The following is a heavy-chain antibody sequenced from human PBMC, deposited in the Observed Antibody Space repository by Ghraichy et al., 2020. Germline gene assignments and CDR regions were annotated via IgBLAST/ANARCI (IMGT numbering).Heavy chain of an antibody. CDR2: ISYDGSNE. D-gene: IGHD4-17*01. V-gene: IGHV3-30*04. CDR3: VRENDDYAFDY. Sequence: GESLNISCAASGFTFSSYAMHWVRQAPGKGLEWVAVISYDGSNEKYADSVKGRFTISRDNSKNTLYLQMNSLRAEDTALYYCVRENDDYAFDYWGQGTLVTVSS. CDR1: GFTFSSYA. J-gene: IGHJ4*02.